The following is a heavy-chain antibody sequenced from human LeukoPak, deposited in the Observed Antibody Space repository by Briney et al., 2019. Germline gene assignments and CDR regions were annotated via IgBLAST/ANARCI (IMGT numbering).Heavy chain of an antibody. CDR1: SESFSDYY. CDR3: ARGPNDSDHDFDY. D-gene: IGHD1-1*01. V-gene: IGHV4-34*01. J-gene: IGHJ4*02. Sequence: SETLSLTCAVYSESFSDYYWSWIRQPPGKGLEWIGQINHSGSTAYKSSLKSRATISVDSSKKQVSLKLNSVTAADTAVYYCARGPNDSDHDFDYWGQATLVTVSS. CDR2: INHSGST.